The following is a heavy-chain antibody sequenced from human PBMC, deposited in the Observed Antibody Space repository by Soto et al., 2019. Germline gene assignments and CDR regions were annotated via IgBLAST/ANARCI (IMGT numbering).Heavy chain of an antibody. V-gene: IGHV5-51*01. CDR3: ARLGLLLQPIDY. CDR2: IFPRESDT. J-gene: IGHJ4*02. CDR1: GYTFTNYW. Sequence: SGESLKISCQASGYTFTNYWIAWVRHMRGRGLDWMGFIFPRESDTRCNSSFEGEVSISADRSIATAYLQWTSLKPSDTATYFCARLGLLLQPIDYWDQGTPVTVSS. D-gene: IGHD3-16*01.